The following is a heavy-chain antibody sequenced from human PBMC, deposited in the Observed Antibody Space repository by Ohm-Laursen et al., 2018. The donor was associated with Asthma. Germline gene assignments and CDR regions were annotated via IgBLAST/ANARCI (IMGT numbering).Heavy chain of an antibody. J-gene: IGHJ6*02. Sequence: SLRLSCAATGFSFSSHWMNWGRQAPGKGLEWVANINQDGSVKYYVDSVKGRFTISRDSAENAIYLQMNNLRAEDTAVYYCARCTSGPWVNYAMDVWGQGTSVTVSS. CDR3: ARCTSGPWVNYAMDV. CDR1: GFSFSSHW. V-gene: IGHV3-7*01. CDR2: INQDGSVK. D-gene: IGHD2-2*01.